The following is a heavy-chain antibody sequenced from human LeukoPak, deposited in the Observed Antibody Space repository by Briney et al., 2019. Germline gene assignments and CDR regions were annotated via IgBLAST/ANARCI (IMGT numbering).Heavy chain of an antibody. V-gene: IGHV4-34*01. CDR3: VRGNVDSHILTGSFYYFDY. J-gene: IGHJ4*02. CDR2: INHRGVA. Sequence: PSETLPLTCAVYGGSFSGYYWTWIRQSPGKGLQWIGEINHRGVANYNPSLKSRVTISVDTSKNQFSLRLSSVSAADTAVYYCVRGNVDSHILTGSFYYFDYWGQGTLVAVSS. CDR1: GGSFSGYY. D-gene: IGHD3-9*01.